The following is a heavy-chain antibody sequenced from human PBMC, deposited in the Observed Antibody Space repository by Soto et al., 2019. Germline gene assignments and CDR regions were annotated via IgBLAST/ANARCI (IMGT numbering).Heavy chain of an antibody. J-gene: IGHJ4*02. CDR3: ARGNDYVWGSYRPTGHFDY. Sequence: QLQLQESGSGLVKPSQTLSLTCAVSGGSISSGGYSWSWIRQPPGKGLEWIGYIYHSGSTYYNPSLKSRVTISVDRSKNQFSPKLSSVTAADTAVYYCARGNDYVWGSYRPTGHFDYWGQGTLVTVSS. D-gene: IGHD3-16*02. CDR2: IYHSGST. CDR1: GGSISSGGYS. V-gene: IGHV4-30-2*01.